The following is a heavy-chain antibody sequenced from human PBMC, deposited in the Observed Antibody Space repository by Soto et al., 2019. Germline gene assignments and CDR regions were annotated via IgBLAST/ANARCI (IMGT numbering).Heavy chain of an antibody. CDR3: ARARSRCGAACFDY. J-gene: IGHJ4*02. CDR1: SASISSADYY. Sequence: QVQLQESGPGLVKPSQTLSLTCTVSSASISSADYYWSWIRQHPGKGLEWIAYIYYSGSTSYNPSNKSRVIISMDTSRDQFSLTLTSVTAADTAVYYCARARSRCGAACFDYWGQGTLVTVSS. V-gene: IGHV4-31*03. D-gene: IGHD2-21*02. CDR2: IYYSGST.